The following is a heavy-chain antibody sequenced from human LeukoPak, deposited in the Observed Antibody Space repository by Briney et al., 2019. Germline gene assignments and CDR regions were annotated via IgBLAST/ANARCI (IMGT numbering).Heavy chain of an antibody. V-gene: IGHV1-18*01. CDR3: ARRAYYYDSSGYYEMDY. CDR1: GYTFTSYG. D-gene: IGHD3-22*01. CDR2: ISAYNGNT. Sequence: ASVKVSCKASGYTFTSYGISWVRQAPGQGLEWMGWISAYNGNTNYAQKLQGRVTMTTDTSTSTAYMELRSLRSDDTAVYYCARRAYYYDSSGYYEMDYWGQGTLVTVSS. J-gene: IGHJ4*02.